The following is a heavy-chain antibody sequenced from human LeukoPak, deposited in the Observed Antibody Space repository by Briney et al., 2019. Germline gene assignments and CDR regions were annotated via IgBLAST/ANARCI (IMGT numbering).Heavy chain of an antibody. CDR3: ARLAYDSSGYYYAGFDY. V-gene: IGHV1-2*02. CDR1: GYDFTGYF. J-gene: IGHJ4*02. CDR2: INPHNGGT. D-gene: IGHD3-22*01. Sequence: ASVKVSCKTSGYDFTGYFIHWVRQAPGQGLEWLGWINPHNGGTEYAQKFQGRVTMTGDMSIRTAYMDLSSLRSGDTAVYYCARLAYDSSGYYYAGFDYWGQGTLITVSS.